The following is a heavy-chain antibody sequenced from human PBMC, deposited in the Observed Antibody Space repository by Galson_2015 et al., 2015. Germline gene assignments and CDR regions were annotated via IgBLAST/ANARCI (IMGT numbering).Heavy chain of an antibody. CDR2: ISSDGSST. J-gene: IGHJ4*02. Sequence: SLRLSCAASGFTFSGYWMHWVRQAPGKGLVWVSRISSDGSSTIYADSVKGRFTISRDNAKNTLYLQMNSLRAEDTAFYYCARDPSAYDSSGYLGFWGQGTLVTVSS. CDR1: GFTFSGYW. V-gene: IGHV3-74*01. CDR3: ARDPSAYDSSGYLGF. D-gene: IGHD3-22*01.